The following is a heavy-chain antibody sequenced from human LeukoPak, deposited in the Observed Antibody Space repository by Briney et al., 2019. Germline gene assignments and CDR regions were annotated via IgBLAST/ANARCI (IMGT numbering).Heavy chain of an antibody. CDR1: GFTFSSFE. CDR2: IGGSGDPI. D-gene: IGHD3-10*01. V-gene: IGHV3-48*03. CDR3: ARGMYYYGSGGLDY. Sequence: GGSLRLSCAASGFTFSSFEMSWVRQAPGKGLEWVSYIGGSGDPIYYADSVKGRFTISRDNAKNSLYLQMHSLRDEDTAVYYCARGMYYYGSGGLDYWGQGTLVTVSS. J-gene: IGHJ4*02.